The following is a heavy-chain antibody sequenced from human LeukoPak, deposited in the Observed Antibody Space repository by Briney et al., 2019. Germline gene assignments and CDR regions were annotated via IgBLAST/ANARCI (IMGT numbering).Heavy chain of an antibody. V-gene: IGHV1-69*05. J-gene: IGHJ4*02. CDR1: GGTFSSYA. CDR3: ARDFGVGDSSGYYYDY. Sequence: EASVKVSCKASGGTFSSYAISWVRQAPGQGLEWMGRIIPIFGTANYAQKFQGRVTITTDESTSTAYMELSSLRSEDTAVYYCARDFGVGDSSGYYYDYWGQGTPVTVSS. D-gene: IGHD3-22*01. CDR2: IIPIFGTA.